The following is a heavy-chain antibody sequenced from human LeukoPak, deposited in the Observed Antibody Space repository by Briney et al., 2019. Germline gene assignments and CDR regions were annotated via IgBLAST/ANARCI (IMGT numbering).Heavy chain of an antibody. Sequence: SETLSLTCTVSGGSISSSSYYWGWIRQPPGKGLEWIGSIYYSGSTYYNPSLKSRVTISVDTPKNQFSLKLISVTAADTAVYYCARDVVINYYYGMDVWGQGTTVTVSS. V-gene: IGHV4-39*07. J-gene: IGHJ6*02. CDR3: ARDVVINYYYGMDV. CDR2: IYYSGST. CDR1: GGSISSSSYY. D-gene: IGHD3-22*01.